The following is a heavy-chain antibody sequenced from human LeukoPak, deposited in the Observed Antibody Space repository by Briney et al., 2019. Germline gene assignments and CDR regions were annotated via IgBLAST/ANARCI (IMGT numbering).Heavy chain of an antibody. CDR1: GFTFSTYS. D-gene: IGHD6-13*01. CDR2: ISGSGSRT. V-gene: IGHV3-23*01. Sequence: GSLRLTCAASGFTFSTYSMNWVRQAPGKGLEWVSFISGSGSRTSYADSVKGRFTISRDNSKNTLYLQMNSLRDEDTAVYYCAKLSGQQQLDDYWGQGTLVTVSS. J-gene: IGHJ4*02. CDR3: AKLSGQQQLDDY.